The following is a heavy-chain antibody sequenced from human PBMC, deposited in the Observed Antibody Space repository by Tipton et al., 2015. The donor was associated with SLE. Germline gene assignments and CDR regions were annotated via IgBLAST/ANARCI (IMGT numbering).Heavy chain of an antibody. V-gene: IGHV4-38-2*01. Sequence: TLSLTCAVSGYSISSGYYWGWIRQPPGKGLEWIGSIYYSGSTYYNPSLKSRVTISVDTSKSQFSLKLSSVTAADTAVYYCARLSISGDYFNWVDPWGQGTLVTVSS. CDR3: ARLSISGDYFNWVDP. CDR2: IYYSGST. J-gene: IGHJ5*02. CDR1: GYSISSGYY. D-gene: IGHD4-17*01.